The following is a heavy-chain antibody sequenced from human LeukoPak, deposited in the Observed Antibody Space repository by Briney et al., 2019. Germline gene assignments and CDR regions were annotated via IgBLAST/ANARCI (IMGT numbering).Heavy chain of an antibody. CDR1: GASISSYY. CDR3: ARHPELYFFDY. D-gene: IGHD3-10*01. CDR2: ISYSGST. V-gene: IGHV4-59*08. Sequence: SETLSFTCTVSGASISSYYWSWIRQPPGKGLEWIGYISYSGSTNYNPSLKSRVTISADTSKNQVSLTLSSVTAADTAVYYCARHPELYFFDYWGQGTLVTVSS. J-gene: IGHJ4*02.